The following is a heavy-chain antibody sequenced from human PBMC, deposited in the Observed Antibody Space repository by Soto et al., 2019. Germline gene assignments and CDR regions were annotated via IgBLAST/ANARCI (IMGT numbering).Heavy chain of an antibody. Sequence: SLTCTVSGGSISSGGYYWSWIRQHPGKGLEWIGYIYYSGSTYYNPSLKSRVTISVDTSKNQFSLKLSSVTAADTAVYYCARVLRGSESLWANWFDPWGQGTLVTVSS. J-gene: IGHJ5*02. CDR2: IYYSGST. V-gene: IGHV4-31*03. D-gene: IGHD3-10*01. CDR1: GGSISSGGYY. CDR3: ARVLRGSESLWANWFDP.